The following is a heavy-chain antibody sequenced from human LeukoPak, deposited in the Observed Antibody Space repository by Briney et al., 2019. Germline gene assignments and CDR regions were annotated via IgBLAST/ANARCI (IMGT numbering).Heavy chain of an antibody. D-gene: IGHD3-10*01. CDR3: ARVYRGPDY. J-gene: IGHJ4*02. CDR2: INPNNGVT. CDR1: GYTFSVHY. V-gene: IGHV1-2*02. Sequence: GASVKVSCKASGYTFSVHYMHWIRQAPGQGLEWMGWINPNNGVTNYAQKFQGRVTMTRDTPINTAYMELSRLRSDDTAVYYCARVYRGPDYWGQGTLVTVSS.